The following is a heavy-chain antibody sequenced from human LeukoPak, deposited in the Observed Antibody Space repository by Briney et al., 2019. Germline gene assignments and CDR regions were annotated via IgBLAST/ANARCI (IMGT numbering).Heavy chain of an antibody. D-gene: IGHD3-16*01. CDR1: GGSITSGDYF. J-gene: IGHJ4*02. V-gene: IGHV4-30-4*01. CDR3: ARDLQGAFDY. Sequence: SQTLSLTCTVSGGSITSGDYFWSWIRQPPGKGLEWIGYIYYSESTYYNPSLKSRVTISVDTSKNQFSLRLSSVTAADTAVYYCARDLQGAFDYWGQGTLVTVSS. CDR2: IYYSEST.